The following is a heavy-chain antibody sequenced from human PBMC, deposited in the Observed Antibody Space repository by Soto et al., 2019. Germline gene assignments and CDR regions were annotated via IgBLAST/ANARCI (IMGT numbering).Heavy chain of an antibody. V-gene: IGHV3-23*01. J-gene: IGHJ6*02. CDR2: ISGSGGST. D-gene: IGHD3-22*01. CDR1: GFTFSSYA. Sequence: PGGSLRLSCAASGFTFSSYAMSWVRQAPGKGLEWVSAISGSGGSTYYADSVKGRFTISRDNSKNTLYLQMNSLRAEDTAVYYCATYPYYYDSSGYYLSSYYYYGMDVWGQGTTVTVSS. CDR3: ATYPYYYDSSGYYLSSYYYYGMDV.